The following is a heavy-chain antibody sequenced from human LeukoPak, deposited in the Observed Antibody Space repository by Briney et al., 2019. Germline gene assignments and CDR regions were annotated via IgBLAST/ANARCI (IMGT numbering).Heavy chain of an antibody. Sequence: SGPTLVNPTQTLTLTCTFSGFSLSTRGVGVGWIRQPPGKALEWLALIYCDDDKRYHQSLKSRLTITKDTSKNQVVLTMTNMDPVDTATYYCANANYDGSGYYYRDPLYYFDYWGQGTLVTVSS. J-gene: IGHJ4*02. CDR1: GFSLSTRGVG. D-gene: IGHD3-22*01. CDR3: ANANYDGSGYYYRDPLYYFDY. CDR2: IYCDDDK. V-gene: IGHV2-5*02.